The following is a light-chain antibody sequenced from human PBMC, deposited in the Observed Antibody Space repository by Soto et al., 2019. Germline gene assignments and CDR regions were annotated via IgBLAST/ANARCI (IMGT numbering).Light chain of an antibody. J-gene: IGKJ2*01. V-gene: IGKV3-20*01. Sequence: EIVLTQSPGTLSLSPGERATLSCRASQTVSSSYLAWYQQKPGQAPRLLIYGASTRATGIPGWFSGSASGTDFTLTISILEPEDFAVYFCQQYGHSPMYTLGKGTNLEIK. CDR2: GAS. CDR3: QQYGHSPMYT. CDR1: QTVSSSY.